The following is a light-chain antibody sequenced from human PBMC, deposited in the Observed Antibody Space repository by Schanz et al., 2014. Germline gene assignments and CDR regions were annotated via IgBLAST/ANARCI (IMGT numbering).Light chain of an antibody. CDR1: SSDVGTFNY. J-gene: IGLJ3*02. Sequence: QSALTQPASVSGSPGQSITLSCTGTSSDVGTFNYVSWYQQSPGKAPKLMIYGVSNRPSGVSNRFSGSKSGNTASLTISGLQAEDEADYYCSSYTSSTLGVFGGGTKLTVL. CDR2: GVS. V-gene: IGLV2-14*01. CDR3: SSYTSSTLGV.